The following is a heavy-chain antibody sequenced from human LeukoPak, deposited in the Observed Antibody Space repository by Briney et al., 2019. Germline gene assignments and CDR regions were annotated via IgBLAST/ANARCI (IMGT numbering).Heavy chain of an antibody. V-gene: IGHV4-61*02. CDR1: GGSISSGSYY. CDR2: IYTSGST. D-gene: IGHD5-18*01. CDR3: ASGGGYSYDILYYYYYMDV. J-gene: IGHJ6*03. Sequence: PSQTLSLTCTVSGGSISSGSYYWSWIRQPAGKGLEWIGRIYTSGSTNYNPSLKSRVTISVDTSKNQFSLKLSSVTAADTAVYYCASGGGYSYDILYYYYYMDVWGKGTTVTVSS.